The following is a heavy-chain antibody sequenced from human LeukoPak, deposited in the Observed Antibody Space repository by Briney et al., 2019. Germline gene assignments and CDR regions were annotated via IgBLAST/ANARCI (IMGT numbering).Heavy chain of an antibody. D-gene: IGHD3-22*01. V-gene: IGHV3-15*01. Sequence: PGGSLRLSWAASGFSFTGAWMSWGRQAPGKGLEWSGHIKSQSDNGTTNYAAPVKGRFTISRDDSRKPLFLQMNSLKTEDTALYYCLTDLDYYDGNGYPLADWGQGTLVTVSS. CDR2: IKSQSDNGTT. CDR1: GFSFTGAW. J-gene: IGHJ4*02. CDR3: LTDLDYYDGNGYPLAD.